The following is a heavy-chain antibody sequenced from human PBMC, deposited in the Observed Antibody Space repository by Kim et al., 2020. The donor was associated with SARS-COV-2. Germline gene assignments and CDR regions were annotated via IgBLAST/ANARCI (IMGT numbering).Heavy chain of an antibody. CDR1: GYTLTELS. D-gene: IGHD1-26*01. CDR3: ATAPPMGATAWWFDP. Sequence: ASVKVSCKVSGYTLTELSMHWVRQAPGKGLEWMGGFDPEDGETIYAQKFQGRVTMTEDTSTDTAYMELSSLRSEDTAVDSCATAPPMGATAWWFDPWGQGTLVTVSS. V-gene: IGHV1-24*01. CDR2: FDPEDGET. J-gene: IGHJ5*02.